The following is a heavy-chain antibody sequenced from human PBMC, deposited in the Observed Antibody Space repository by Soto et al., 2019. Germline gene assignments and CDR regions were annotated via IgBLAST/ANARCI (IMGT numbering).Heavy chain of an antibody. J-gene: IGHJ4*02. CDR1: GGSISSGGYY. V-gene: IGHV4-31*03. CDR3: ARETDSSGSRFDY. CDR2: IYYSGST. Sequence: QVQLQESGPGMVKPSQTLSLTCTVSGGSISSGGYYWSWIRQHPGKGLEWIGYIYYSGSTYYNPSLKSRVTISVDTSKNQFSLKLSSVTAADTAVYYCARETDSSGSRFDYWGQGTLVTVSS. D-gene: IGHD3-22*01.